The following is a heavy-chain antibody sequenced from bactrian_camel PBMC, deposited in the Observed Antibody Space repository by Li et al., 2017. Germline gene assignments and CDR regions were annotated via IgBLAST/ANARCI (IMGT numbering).Heavy chain of an antibody. V-gene: IGHV3S54*01. CDR3: AAVERDVITVQCLDGLNTGY. CDR2: IYAGGTST. CDR1: GHGANC. D-gene: IGHD3*01. Sequence: QVQLVESGGGSVQPGGSLRLSCVLSGHGANCVGWFRQGPGKEREGVAAIYAGGTSTYYGDPVKGRFTISQDNAKNTLYLQMNSLKPEDTAMYHCAAVERDVITVQCLDGLNTGYWGQGTQVTVS. J-gene: IGHJ6*01.